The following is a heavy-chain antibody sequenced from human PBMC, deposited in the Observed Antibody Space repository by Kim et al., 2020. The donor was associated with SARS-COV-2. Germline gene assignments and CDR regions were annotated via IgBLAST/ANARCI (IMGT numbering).Heavy chain of an antibody. CDR3: AKDHYYDSSGVFDY. D-gene: IGHD3-22*01. Sequence: ADSVKGRFTNSRDHAKNSLYLRKNSLRAEDTALYYCAKDHYYDSSGVFDYWGQGTLVTVSS. V-gene: IGHV3-9*01. J-gene: IGHJ4*02.